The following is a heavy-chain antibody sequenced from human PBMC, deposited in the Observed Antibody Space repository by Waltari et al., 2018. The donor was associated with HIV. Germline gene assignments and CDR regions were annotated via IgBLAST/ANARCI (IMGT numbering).Heavy chain of an antibody. D-gene: IGHD7-27*01. Sequence: EVQLVESGGGLIQPGGSLRLSCAVSGFTVSSNYMSWVRQAPGKGLEWVSVIYSGGHTFYADSVKGRFTVSRDNSKNTLYLQMNSLRAEDTAMYYCARNFPYTGGAFDIWGQGTMVTVSS. CDR1: GFTVSSNY. J-gene: IGHJ3*02. CDR2: IYSGGHT. CDR3: ARNFPYTGGAFDI. V-gene: IGHV3-53*01.